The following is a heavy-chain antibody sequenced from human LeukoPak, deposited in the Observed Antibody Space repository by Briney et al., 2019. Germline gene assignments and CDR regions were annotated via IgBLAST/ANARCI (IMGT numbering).Heavy chain of an antibody. J-gene: IGHJ4*02. Sequence: ASVKVSCKVSGYTLTELPIHWVRQAPGKGLEWMGGFDSDDGETDYAQMFQGRVTMTEDTFSDTASMELSSLRSEDTAVYYCATGTSGSYYVGIVRPIDYWGQGTLVTVSS. V-gene: IGHV1-24*01. CDR1: GYTLTELP. CDR2: FDSDDGET. CDR3: ATGTSGSYYVGIVRPIDY. D-gene: IGHD1-26*01.